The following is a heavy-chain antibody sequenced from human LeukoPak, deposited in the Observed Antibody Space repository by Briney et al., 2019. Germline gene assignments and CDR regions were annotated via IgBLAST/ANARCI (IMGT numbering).Heavy chain of an antibody. CDR2: IKQDGSEK. CDR1: GFTFSSYW. Sequence: GGSLRLSCAASGFTFSSYWMSWVRQAPGKGLEWVANIKQDGSEKYYVDSVKGRFTISRGNAKNSLYLQMNSLRAEDTAVYYCARLGMEWLLPAGVYYYYMDVWGKGTTVTVSS. V-gene: IGHV3-7*01. J-gene: IGHJ6*03. CDR3: ARLGMEWLLPAGVYYYYMDV. D-gene: IGHD3-3*01.